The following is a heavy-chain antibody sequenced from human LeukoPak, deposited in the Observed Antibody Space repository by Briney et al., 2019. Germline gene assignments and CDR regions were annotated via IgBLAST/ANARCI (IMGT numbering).Heavy chain of an antibody. CDR1: AYTFTSYG. Sequence: ASVKVSCKASAYTFTSYGISWVRQAPGQGLEWMGWISAYNGNTNYAQKLQGRVTMTTDTSTSTAYMELRSLRSDDTAVYYCAREIAAAGQFDPWGQGTLVTVSS. CDR3: AREIAAAGQFDP. D-gene: IGHD6-13*01. V-gene: IGHV1-18*01. CDR2: ISAYNGNT. J-gene: IGHJ5*02.